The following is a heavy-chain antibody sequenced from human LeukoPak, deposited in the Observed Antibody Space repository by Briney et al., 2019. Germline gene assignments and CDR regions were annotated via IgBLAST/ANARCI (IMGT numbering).Heavy chain of an antibody. J-gene: IGHJ4*02. CDR3: ARVGFGGDYFDY. D-gene: IGHD3-3*01. Sequence: RMSGPTLVKPTQTLTLTCTFSGFSRSTSGLCVGWIRQPPGKALEWLARIDWDDDKYYSTSLKTRLTISKDTSKNQVVLTMTNMDPVDTATYYCARVGFGGDYFDYWGQGTLVTVSS. V-gene: IGHV2-70*11. CDR2: IDWDDDK. CDR1: GFSRSTSGLC.